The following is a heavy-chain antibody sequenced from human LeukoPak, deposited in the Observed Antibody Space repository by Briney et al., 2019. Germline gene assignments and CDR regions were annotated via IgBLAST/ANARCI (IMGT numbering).Heavy chain of an antibody. Sequence: GGSLRLSCAASGFTFSSYGMHWVRQAPGKGLEWVAVIWYDGSNKYYADSVKGRFTISRDNSKNTLYLQMNSLRAEDTAVYYCARGGVLRYFDWLEAAFDIWGQGTMVTVSS. CDR3: ARGGVLRYFDWLEAAFDI. CDR1: GFTFSSYG. CDR2: IWYDGSNK. D-gene: IGHD3-9*01. J-gene: IGHJ3*02. V-gene: IGHV3-33*01.